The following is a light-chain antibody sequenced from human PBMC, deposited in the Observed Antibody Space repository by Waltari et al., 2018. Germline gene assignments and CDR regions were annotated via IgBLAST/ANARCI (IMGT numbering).Light chain of an antibody. CDR3: QQYNSYPLT. Sequence: RVTTTGRGSQRISNNLTWFQQKPGKAPTSLIYAASSLQSGVPSRFSGSGSGTDFTLTISSLQPEDFATYYCQQYNSYPLTFGGGTKVEIK. V-gene: IGKV1-16*01. CDR1: QRISNN. J-gene: IGKJ4*01. CDR2: AAS.